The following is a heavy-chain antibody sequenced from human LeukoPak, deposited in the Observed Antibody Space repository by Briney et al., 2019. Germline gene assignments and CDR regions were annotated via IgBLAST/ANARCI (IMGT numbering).Heavy chain of an antibody. CDR2: IWYDGSNK. D-gene: IGHD5-18*01. Sequence: PGRSLRLSCAASGFTFSSYGMHWVRQAPGKGLEWVAVIWYDGSNKYYADSVKGRFTISRDNSKNTLYLQMNSLRAEDTAVYYCARARTRIQLWLLWYWGQGTLVSVSS. V-gene: IGHV3-33*01. CDR3: ARARTRIQLWLLWY. CDR1: GFTFSSYG. J-gene: IGHJ4*02.